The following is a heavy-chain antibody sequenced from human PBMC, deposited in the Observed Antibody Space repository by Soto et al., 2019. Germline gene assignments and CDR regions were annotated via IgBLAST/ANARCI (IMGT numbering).Heavy chain of an antibody. CDR1: EFIFTTYG. CDR2: IWFDGNNK. D-gene: IGHD4-4*01. J-gene: IGHJ6*02. CDR3: ASNSDYGMDV. Sequence: QVHLVQSGGGVVPPGTSLRLSCTASEFIFTTYGIHWVRQAPGKGLEWVAVIWFDGNNKHYGDSVKGRFTISRDTSNNTLYLQRSSLRVEDTATYDCASNSDYGMDVWGQGTMVTVSS. V-gene: IGHV3-33*03.